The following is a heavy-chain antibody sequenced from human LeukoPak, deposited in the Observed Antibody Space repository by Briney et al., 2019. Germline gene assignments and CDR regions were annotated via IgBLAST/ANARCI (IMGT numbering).Heavy chain of an antibody. CDR3: ARGGYYYDSSGYSGFDY. V-gene: IGHV3-7*01. CDR1: GFTFSSST. J-gene: IGHJ4*02. D-gene: IGHD3-22*01. Sequence: GGSLRLSCAASGFTFSSSTMNWVRQAPGKGLEWVANIKQDGSEKYYVDSVKGRFTISRDNAKNSLYLQMNSLRAEDTAVYYCARGGYYYDSSGYSGFDYWGQGTLVTVSS. CDR2: IKQDGSEK.